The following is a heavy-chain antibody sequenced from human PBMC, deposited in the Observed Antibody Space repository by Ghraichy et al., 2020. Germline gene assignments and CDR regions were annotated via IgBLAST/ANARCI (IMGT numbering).Heavy chain of an antibody. V-gene: IGHV4-4*09. D-gene: IGHD2-2*01. CDR1: GGSISSYY. CDR2: IYTSGST. CDR3: VRRVPQSWFDP. Sequence: SETLSLTCIVSGGSISSYYWSWIRQPPGKGLEWIGYIYTSGSTNYNPSLKSRVTISVDTSKNQFSLKLSSVTAADTAVYYCVRRVPQSWFDPWGQGTLVTASS. J-gene: IGHJ5*02.